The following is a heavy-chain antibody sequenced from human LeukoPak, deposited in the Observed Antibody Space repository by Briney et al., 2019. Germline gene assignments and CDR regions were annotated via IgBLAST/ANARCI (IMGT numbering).Heavy chain of an antibody. CDR1: GGSFSGYY. Sequence: SETLSLTCAVYGGSFSGYYWSWIRQPPGKGLEWIGEINHSGSTNYNPSLKSRVTISVDTSKNQFSLKLSSVTAADTAVYYCARRIGSGGYSYGYKKAWFDPWGQGTLVTVSS. CDR3: ARRIGSGGYSYGYKKAWFDP. CDR2: INHSGST. V-gene: IGHV4-34*01. J-gene: IGHJ5*02. D-gene: IGHD5-18*01.